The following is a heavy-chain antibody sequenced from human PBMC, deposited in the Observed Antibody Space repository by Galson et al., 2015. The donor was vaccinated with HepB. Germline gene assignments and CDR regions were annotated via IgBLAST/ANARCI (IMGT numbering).Heavy chain of an antibody. J-gene: IGHJ4*02. CDR1: GFTFNSHG. V-gene: IGHV3-33*01. D-gene: IGHD4-17*01. CDR2: IWYDGSDK. CDR3: ARDILHYGDSPRCLDY. Sequence: SLRLSCAASGFTFNSHGMYWVRQAPGKGLEWVAVIWYDGSDKYYADSVKGRFTISRDNSKNTLYLQMNSLRAEDTAVYYCARDILHYGDSPRCLDYWGQGTLVTVSS.